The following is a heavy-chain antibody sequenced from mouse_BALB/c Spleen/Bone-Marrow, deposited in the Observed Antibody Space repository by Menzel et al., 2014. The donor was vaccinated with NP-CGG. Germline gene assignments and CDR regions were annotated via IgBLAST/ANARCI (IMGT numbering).Heavy chain of an antibody. CDR2: INSNGGST. V-gene: IGHV5-6-3*01. J-gene: IGHJ1*01. CDR3: ARQGYGYVDFDV. CDR1: GFTFSSYG. D-gene: IGHD1-2*01. Sequence: EVMLVESGGGLVQPGGSLKLSCAASGFTFSSYGMSWVRQTPDKRLELVATINSNGGSTYYPDSVKGRFTISRDNAKNTLYLQMSSLKPEDTAMYYCARQGYGYVDFDVWGAGTTVTVSS.